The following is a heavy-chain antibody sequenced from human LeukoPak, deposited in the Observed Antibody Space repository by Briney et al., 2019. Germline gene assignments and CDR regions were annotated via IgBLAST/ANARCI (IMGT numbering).Heavy chain of an antibody. D-gene: IGHD1-26*01. Sequence: GGSLRLSCAASGFTFSNYWMHWVRQAPGKGLVWVSRIKGDGSHTIYADSVKGRSPTSRDNAKNTLYLQMKSLRAEDTAVYYCVRDWXXFXFDSWGQGTLVTVSS. J-gene: IGHJ5*01. CDR2: IKGDGSHT. CDR1: GFTFSNYW. V-gene: IGHV3-74*01. CDR3: VRDWXXFXFDS.